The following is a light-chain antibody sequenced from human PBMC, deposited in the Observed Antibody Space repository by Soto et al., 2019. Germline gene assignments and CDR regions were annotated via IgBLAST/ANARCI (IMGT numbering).Light chain of an antibody. V-gene: IGKV3-15*01. CDR2: GAS. CDR1: QSVSSN. Sequence: EIVMTQSPATLSVSPGERATLSCRASQSVSSNLAWYHQKPCQAPRLLIYGASSSATDIPARFSGSGSGTEFTLTISSLQSEDFAVYYCQQYNNWPPLTFGGGTKVEIK. CDR3: QQYNNWPPLT. J-gene: IGKJ4*01.